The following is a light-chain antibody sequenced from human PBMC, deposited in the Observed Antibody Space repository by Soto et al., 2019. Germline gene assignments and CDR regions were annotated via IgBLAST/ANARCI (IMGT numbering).Light chain of an antibody. V-gene: IGLV2-14*01. CDR2: EVS. J-gene: IGLJ1*01. CDR3: CSHVSSKTYV. Sequence: QSVLTQPASVSGSPGQAITISCTGTRTDVGGYNFVSWYQQHPGKAPKLIIYEVSNRPSGVSNRSSGSKSDNTASLTISGLQAEDEADYHCCSHVSSKTYVFGTGPKVTVL. CDR1: RTDVGGYNF.